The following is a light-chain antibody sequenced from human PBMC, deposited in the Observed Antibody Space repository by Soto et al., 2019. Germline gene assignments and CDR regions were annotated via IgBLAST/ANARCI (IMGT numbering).Light chain of an antibody. CDR1: QSVSSY. J-gene: IGKJ1*01. V-gene: IGKV3-11*01. CDR2: DVS. CDR3: QQRSNWPRT. Sequence: EIVLTQSLATLSLSPGERATLSCRASQSVSSYLAWYQQKPGQAPRLLIYDVSNRATGIPARFSGSGSGTDFTLTISSLEPEDFAVYYCQQRSNWPRTFGQGTKVDIK.